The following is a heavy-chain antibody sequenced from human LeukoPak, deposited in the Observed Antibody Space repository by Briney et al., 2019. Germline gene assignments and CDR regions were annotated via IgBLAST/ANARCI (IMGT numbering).Heavy chain of an antibody. CDR1: GYTFTGYY. CDR3: ARATYYDFWSGYWGY. D-gene: IGHD3-3*01. CDR2: INPNSGGT. Sequence: ASVKVSCKASGYTFTGYYMHWVRQAPGQGLEWMGWINPNSGGTNYAQKFQGRVTMTRDTSISTAYMELSRLRSDDTAVYYCARATYYDFWSGYWGYWGQGTLVTVSS. V-gene: IGHV1-2*02. J-gene: IGHJ4*02.